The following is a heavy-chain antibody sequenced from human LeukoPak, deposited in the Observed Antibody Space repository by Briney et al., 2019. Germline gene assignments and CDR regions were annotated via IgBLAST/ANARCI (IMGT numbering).Heavy chain of an antibody. CDR3: ASYYYGSGSLDY. J-gene: IGHJ4*02. CDR2: INWNGGSI. D-gene: IGHD3-10*01. V-gene: IGHV3-20*04. CDR1: GFTFDDYG. Sequence: GGSLRLSCAASGFTFDDYGMSWVRQAPGKGLEWVSGINWNGGSIGYADSVKGRFTISRDNAKNSLYLQMNSLRAEDTALYYCASYYYGSGSLDYWGQGTLVTVSS.